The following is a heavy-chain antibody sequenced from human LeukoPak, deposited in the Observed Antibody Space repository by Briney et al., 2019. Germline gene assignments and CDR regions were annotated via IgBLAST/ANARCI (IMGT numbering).Heavy chain of an antibody. CDR3: ARAAGATTFRDY. CDR1: GFTFNNYN. V-gene: IGHV3-30*02. Sequence: GGSLRLSCATSGFTFNNYNMNWVRQAPGKGPEWVAYIQYDGSNEQYADSVKGRFSISRDSSKNILYLQMNSLRAEDTAVYYCARAAGATTFRDYWGQGTLVTVSS. D-gene: IGHD1-26*01. J-gene: IGHJ4*02. CDR2: IQYDGSNE.